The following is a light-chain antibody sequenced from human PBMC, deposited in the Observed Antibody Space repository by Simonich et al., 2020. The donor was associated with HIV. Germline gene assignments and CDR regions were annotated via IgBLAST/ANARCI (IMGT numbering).Light chain of an antibody. CDR3: QQYYSTPLT. CDR2: WAF. CDR1: QSVLYSSNNKNY. J-gene: IGKJ4*01. Sequence: DIVIMQSPDSLAVSLGERATINCKSSQSVLYSSNNKNYLAWYQQKPGQPPKLLIYWAFTRESGVPDRFSGSGSGTDFTLTISSLQAEDVAVYYCQQYYSTPLTFGGGTKVEIK. V-gene: IGKV4-1*01.